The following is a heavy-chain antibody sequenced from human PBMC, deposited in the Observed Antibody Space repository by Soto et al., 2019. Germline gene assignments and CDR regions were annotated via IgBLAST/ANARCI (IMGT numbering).Heavy chain of an antibody. CDR1: GFTFSNFA. V-gene: IGHV3-23*01. J-gene: IGHJ4*02. D-gene: IGHD2-21*01. CDR2: VSIGGSYT. Sequence: GGSLRLSCAASGFTFSNFAMGWVRQAPGEGLEWVSSVSIGGSYTTYADSVRGRFTISRDNARNTLDLQMNSLRAEDTAVYSCAKWSRSDVYWGRGTLVRVSS. CDR3: AKWSRSDVY.